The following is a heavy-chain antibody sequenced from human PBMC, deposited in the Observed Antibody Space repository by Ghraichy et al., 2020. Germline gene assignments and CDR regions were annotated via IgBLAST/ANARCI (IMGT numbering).Heavy chain of an antibody. Sequence: GGSLRLSCAASGFTFSSYSMNWVRQAPGKGLEWVSYISSSSSTIYYADSVKGRFTISRDNAKNSLYLQMNSLRDEDTAVYYCAILRIDCGGDCYPFDYWGQGTLVTVSS. CDR2: ISSSSSTI. CDR1: GFTFSSYS. D-gene: IGHD2-21*02. J-gene: IGHJ4*02. CDR3: AILRIDCGGDCYPFDY. V-gene: IGHV3-48*02.